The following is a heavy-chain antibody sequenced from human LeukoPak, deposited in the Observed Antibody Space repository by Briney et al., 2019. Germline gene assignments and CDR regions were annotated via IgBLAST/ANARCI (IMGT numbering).Heavy chain of an antibody. V-gene: IGHV3-21*01. D-gene: IGHD3-3*01. CDR1: GFTFSRYW. CDR2: ISSSSSYI. CDR3: ARVMSGAASDY. Sequence: GGSLRLSCAASGFTFSRYWMSWVRQAPGKGLEWVSSISSSSSYIYYADSVKGRFTISRDNAKNSLYLQMNSLRAEDTAVYYCARVMSGAASDYWGQGTLVTVSS. J-gene: IGHJ4*02.